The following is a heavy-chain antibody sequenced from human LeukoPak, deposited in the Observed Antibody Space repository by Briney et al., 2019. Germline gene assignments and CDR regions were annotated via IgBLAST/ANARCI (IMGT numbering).Heavy chain of an antibody. CDR2: IYYSGST. Sequence: SETLSLTCTVSGGSISIYYWSWIRQPPGKGLEWIGYIYYSGSTNYNPSLKSRVTISVDTSKNQFSLKLSSVTAADTAVYYCAREEEGYYFDYWGQGTLVTVSS. V-gene: IGHV4-59*01. CDR3: AREEEGYYFDY. CDR1: GGSISIYY. J-gene: IGHJ4*02.